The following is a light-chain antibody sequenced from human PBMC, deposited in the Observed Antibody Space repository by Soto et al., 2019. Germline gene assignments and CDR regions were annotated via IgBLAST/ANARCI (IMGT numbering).Light chain of an antibody. CDR2: DVS. CDR3: YSYTGSNTYV. J-gene: IGLJ1*01. Sequence: LTQPASVSGSPGQSITISCTGTSSDVGGYNYVSWYQHHPGKVPQLLIYDVSNRPSGVSNRFSGSKSGNTASLTISGLQAEDEADYYCYSYTGSNTYVFGTG. CDR1: SSDVGGYNY. V-gene: IGLV2-14*03.